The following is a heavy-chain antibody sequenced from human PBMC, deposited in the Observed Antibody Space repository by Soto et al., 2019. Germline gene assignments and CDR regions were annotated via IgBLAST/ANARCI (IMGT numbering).Heavy chain of an antibody. J-gene: IGHJ4*02. CDR2: ISGSGDST. V-gene: IGHV3-23*01. Sequence: GGSLXLSCAASGFXYSSYAMNWVRQAPGKGLEWVSVISGSGDSTYYADSVKGRFTISRDNSKNSLYLQMNSLGAEDTALYYCAKARRGTCYSGVDYWGQGTQVTVSS. CDR1: GFXYSSYA. CDR3: AKARRGTCYSGVDY. D-gene: IGHD2-15*01.